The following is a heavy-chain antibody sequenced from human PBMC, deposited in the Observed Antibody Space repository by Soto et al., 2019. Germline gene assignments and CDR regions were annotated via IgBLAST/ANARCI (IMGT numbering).Heavy chain of an antibody. J-gene: IGHJ5*02. Sequence: QPPGKGLEWLGYIFHSGSTLYTPSLRGRLTLSADTSRNQLSLHLTSVTAADTAVYYCVRGGIAGHWFDPWGQGILVTVSS. D-gene: IGHD2-21*01. CDR3: VRGGIAGHWFDP. CDR2: IFHSGST. V-gene: IGHV4-31*02.